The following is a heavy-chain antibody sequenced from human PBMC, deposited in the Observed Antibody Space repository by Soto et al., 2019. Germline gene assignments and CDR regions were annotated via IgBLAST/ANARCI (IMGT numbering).Heavy chain of an antibody. CDR3: AKAYDSSGYYINDFEY. D-gene: IGHD3-22*01. J-gene: IGHJ4*01. CDR2: ISGSGGIT. CDR1: GFTFSSYA. V-gene: IGHV3-23*01. Sequence: WGSLRLSCAASGFTFSSYAMSWVRQAPGKGLEWVSAISGSGGITYYADSVKGRFTISRDNSKNTLYLQMNSLRAEDTAVYYCAKAYDSSGYYINDFEYWGNGTLVTVSP.